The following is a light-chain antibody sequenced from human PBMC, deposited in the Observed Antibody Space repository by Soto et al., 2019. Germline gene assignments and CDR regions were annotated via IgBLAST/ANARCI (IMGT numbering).Light chain of an antibody. V-gene: IGLV1-44*01. CDR3: AAWDDSLNGL. J-gene: IGLJ3*02. Sequence: QTVVTQPPSASGTPGQRVTISCSGSSSNIGRNTVNWYQQFPGTAPKLLIYNTDQRPSGVPDRFSGSKSDTSASLAISGVQSDDEADYYCAAWDDSLNGLFGGGTKLTVL. CDR1: SSNIGRNT. CDR2: NTD.